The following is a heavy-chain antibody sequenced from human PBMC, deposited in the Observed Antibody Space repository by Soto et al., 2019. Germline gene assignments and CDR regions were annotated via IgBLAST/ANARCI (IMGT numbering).Heavy chain of an antibody. Sequence: EVQLVESGGGLVQPGGSLRLSCAASGFTFSDHYMDWVRQAPGKGLEWVGRSRDKANSYTTEYAAAVKGRFTISRDDSQNSLYRQMISLKTEDTAVYFCARVVAQSYFDYWGQGTLVTVSS. CDR3: ARVVAQSYFDY. CDR1: GFTFSDHY. V-gene: IGHV3-72*01. J-gene: IGHJ4*02. CDR2: SRDKANSYTT. D-gene: IGHD2-15*01.